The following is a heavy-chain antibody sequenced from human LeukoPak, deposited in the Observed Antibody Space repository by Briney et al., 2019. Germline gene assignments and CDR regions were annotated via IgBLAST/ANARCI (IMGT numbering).Heavy chain of an antibody. J-gene: IGHJ5*02. V-gene: IGHV3-53*01. CDR2: IYSDNT. CDR1: GFTVSSNS. D-gene: IGHD1-26*01. CDR3: ARVSGSFTDNWFDP. Sequence: GGSLRLSCTVSGFTVSSNSMSWVRQAPGKGLEWASFIYSDNTHYSDSVKGRFTISRDNSKNTLYLQMNSLRAEDTAVYYCARVSGSFTDNWFDPWGQGTLVTVSS.